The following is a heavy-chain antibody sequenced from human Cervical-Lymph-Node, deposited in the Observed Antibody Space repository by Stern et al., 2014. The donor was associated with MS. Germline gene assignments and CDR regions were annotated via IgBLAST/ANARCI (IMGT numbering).Heavy chain of an antibody. CDR3: ATPSTVIVGGMDV. CDR1: GGTFSSQA. CDR2: IIHIFGTP. V-gene: IGHV1-69*01. Sequence: VQLVESGAEVKKPGSSVKVSCKASGGTFSSQAINWVRQAPGQGLEWLGGIIHIFGTPNYAQKVQDRVTITADESTSTAYMDLSSLRSEDTAVYYCATPSTVIVGGMDVWGQGTTVTVSS. J-gene: IGHJ6*02. D-gene: IGHD4-17*01.